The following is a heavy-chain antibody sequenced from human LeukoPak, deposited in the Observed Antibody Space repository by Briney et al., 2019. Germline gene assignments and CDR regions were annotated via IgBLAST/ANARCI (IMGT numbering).Heavy chain of an antibody. V-gene: IGHV4-59*01. CDR3: ARVSVVYGMDV. CDR2: MYYTGST. CDR1: GGSISSDY. J-gene: IGHJ6*02. Sequence: PETLSLTCSASGGSISSDYWAWIRQPPGKGLEWIGYMYYTGSTNYNPSLKSRVTISLATSKNQFSLKLSSVTAADTAVYYCARVSVVYGMDVWGRGTTVTISS.